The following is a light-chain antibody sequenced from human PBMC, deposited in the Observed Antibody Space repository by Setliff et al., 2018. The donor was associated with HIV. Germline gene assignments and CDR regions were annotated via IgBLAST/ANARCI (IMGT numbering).Light chain of an antibody. V-gene: IGLV1-40*01. Sequence: KRVTISCTGSSSNIGVDYDVHWYQQQFPGTAPHLLIKGNGDRPSGVPARFSGSKSGNTASLTISGLQAEDEADYYCSSFSTISTQIFGGGTKVTVL. CDR1: SSNIGVDYD. CDR3: SSFSTISTQI. J-gene: IGLJ1*01. CDR2: GNG.